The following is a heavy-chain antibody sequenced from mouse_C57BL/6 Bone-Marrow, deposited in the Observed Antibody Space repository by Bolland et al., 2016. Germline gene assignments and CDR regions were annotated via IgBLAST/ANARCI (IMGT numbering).Heavy chain of an antibody. CDR3: ARQDTGGAY. D-gene: IGHD1-1*01. J-gene: IGHJ3*01. V-gene: IGHV5-6*01. Sequence: PDSVKGRFTISRDNAKNTLYLQMSSLKSEDTAMYYCARQDTGGAYWGQGTLV.